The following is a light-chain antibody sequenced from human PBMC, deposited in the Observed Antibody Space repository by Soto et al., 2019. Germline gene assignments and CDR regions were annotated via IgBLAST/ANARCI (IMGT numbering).Light chain of an antibody. V-gene: IGLV2-14*01. J-gene: IGLJ3*02. Sequence: QSVLTQPASVSGSPGQSITISCTGTSSGVGGYNYVSWYQQHPGKAPKLMIYDVSNRPSGVSNRFSGSKSGNTASLTISGLQAEDEADCYCSSYTSSSTLGVFGGRTKLTVL. CDR3: SSYTSSSTLGV. CDR2: DVS. CDR1: SSGVGGYNY.